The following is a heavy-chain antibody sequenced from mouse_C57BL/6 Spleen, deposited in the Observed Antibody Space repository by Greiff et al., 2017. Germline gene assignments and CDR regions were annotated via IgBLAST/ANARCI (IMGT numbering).Heavy chain of an antibody. CDR2: INPYNGGT. CDR3: ARSRYGDEGWYFDV. D-gene: IGHD2-13*01. J-gene: IGHJ1*03. Sequence: EVQLQQSGPVLVKPGASVKMSCKASGYTFTDYYMNWVKQSHGKSLEWIGVINPYNGGTSYNQKFKGKATLTVDKSSSTAYMALNSLTSEDSAVYYCARSRYGDEGWYFDVWGTGTTVTVSS. CDR1: GYTFTDYY. V-gene: IGHV1-19*01.